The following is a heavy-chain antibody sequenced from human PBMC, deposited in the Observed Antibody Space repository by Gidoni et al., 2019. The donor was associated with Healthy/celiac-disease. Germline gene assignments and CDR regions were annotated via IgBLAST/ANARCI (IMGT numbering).Heavy chain of an antibody. V-gene: IGHV4-34*01. CDR3: SISSKYYWYFDL. J-gene: IGHJ2*01. CDR1: GGSFSGYY. Sequence: QVQLQQWGAGLLKPSETLSLTSAVYGGSFSGYYWSWIRQPPGKGLEWIGEINHSGSTNYNPSLKSRVTISVDTSKNQFSLKLSSVTAADTAVYYCSISSKYYWYFDLWGRGTLVTVSS. D-gene: IGHD6-6*01. CDR2: INHSGST.